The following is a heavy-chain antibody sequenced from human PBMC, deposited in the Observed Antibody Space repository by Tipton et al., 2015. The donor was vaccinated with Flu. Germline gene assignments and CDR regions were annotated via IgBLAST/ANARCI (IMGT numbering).Heavy chain of an antibody. CDR2: INHSRTT. V-gene: IGHV4-34*01. CDR1: GGSFSGYY. D-gene: IGHD3-10*01. Sequence: LRLSCAIYGGSFSGYYWSWIRQPPGKGLEWIGEINHSRTTNYNPSLKSRVTISLDKSKNQFSLNLSSVTAADTAVYYCARVGAVTMVRGLAFDAFDIWGLGTMVAVSS. CDR3: ARVGAVTMVRGLAFDAFDI. J-gene: IGHJ3*02.